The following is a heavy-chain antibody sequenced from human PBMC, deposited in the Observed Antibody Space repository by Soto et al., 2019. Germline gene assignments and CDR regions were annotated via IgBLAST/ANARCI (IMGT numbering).Heavy chain of an antibody. CDR2: GSYSGTT. V-gene: IGHV4-61*01. Sequence: SETMSLTCTVSGVSVSSGSFYWAWIRQPPGKGLEWIGFGSYSGTTNYKPSLKSRVTISVDTSRSQISLKVSSLTAADTAVYYCARGATVTQYDYWGQGTLVTVSS. D-gene: IGHD4-17*01. CDR1: GVSVSSGSFY. CDR3: ARGATVTQYDY. J-gene: IGHJ4*02.